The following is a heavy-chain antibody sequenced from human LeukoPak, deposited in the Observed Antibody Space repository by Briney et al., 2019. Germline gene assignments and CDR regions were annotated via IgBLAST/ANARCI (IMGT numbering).Heavy chain of an antibody. J-gene: IGHJ4*02. CDR3: AKDMYSDSSGYYSTSPLEFDY. CDR2: ISYDESNR. D-gene: IGHD3-22*01. V-gene: IGHV3-30*18. CDR1: GFTFSSYD. Sequence: AGGSLRLSCAASGFTFSSYDMHWVRQAPGKGLEWVAVISYDESNRYYADSVKGRFTISRDNSKNTLYLQMNSLRAEDTAVYYCAKDMYSDSSGYYSTSPLEFDYWGQGTLVTVSS.